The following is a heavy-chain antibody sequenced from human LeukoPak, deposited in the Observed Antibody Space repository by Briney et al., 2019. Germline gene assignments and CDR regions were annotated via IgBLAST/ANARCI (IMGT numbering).Heavy chain of an antibody. D-gene: IGHD5-18*01. CDR2: MSGSSGRT. V-gene: IGHV3-23*01. J-gene: IGHJ6*02. CDR3: ARDGEYSYGWGRYYYYGMDV. CDR1: GFTFSSFA. Sequence: GGSLRLSCAASGFTFSSFAMSWVRQAPGKGLEWVSRMSGSSGRTDYADSVKGRFTISRDNAKNSLYLQMNSLRAEDTAVYYCARDGEYSYGWGRYYYYGMDVWGQGTTVTVSS.